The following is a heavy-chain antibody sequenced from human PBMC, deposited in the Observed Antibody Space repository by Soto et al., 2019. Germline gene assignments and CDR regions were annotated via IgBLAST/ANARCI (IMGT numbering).Heavy chain of an antibody. CDR2: IIPIFGTG. D-gene: IGHD6-6*01. Sequence: SVKLSWKASGGTISSYASSWVRQAPEQGLEWMGGIIPIFGTGNYAQKFQGRVTITADEYTSKAYMDLSSLRSEDTAVYYCARGGFNSSSRGPFDYWGQGTLITVSS. CDR3: ARGGFNSSSRGPFDY. V-gene: IGHV1-69*01. J-gene: IGHJ4*02. CDR1: GGTISSYA.